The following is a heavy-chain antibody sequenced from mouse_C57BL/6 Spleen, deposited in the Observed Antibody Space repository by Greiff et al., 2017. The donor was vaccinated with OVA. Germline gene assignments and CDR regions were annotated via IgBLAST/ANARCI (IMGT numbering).Heavy chain of an antibody. CDR2: ISYDGSN. CDR3: ARLLLRERYFDY. Sequence: EVQRVESGPGLVKPSQSLSLTCSVTGYSITSGYYWNWIRQFPGNKLEWMGYISYDGSNNYNPSLKNRISITRDTSKNQFFLKLNSVTTEDTATYYCARLLLRERYFDYWGQGTTLTVSS. J-gene: IGHJ2*01. D-gene: IGHD1-1*01. V-gene: IGHV3-6*01. CDR1: GYSITSGYY.